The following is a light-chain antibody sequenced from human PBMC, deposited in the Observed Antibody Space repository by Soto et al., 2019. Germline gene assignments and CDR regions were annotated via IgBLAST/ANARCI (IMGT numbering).Light chain of an antibody. V-gene: IGLV2-14*01. CDR2: EVS. Sequence: QSVLTQPASVSGSPGQSITISCTGTSSDVGGGYNYVSWYQQHPGKAPKLMIYEVSNRPSGVSNRFSGSKSGNTASLTISGLQAEDEADYYCSSYTSSSTWVFGGGTKLTVL. CDR1: SSDVGGGYNY. J-gene: IGLJ3*02. CDR3: SSYTSSSTWV.